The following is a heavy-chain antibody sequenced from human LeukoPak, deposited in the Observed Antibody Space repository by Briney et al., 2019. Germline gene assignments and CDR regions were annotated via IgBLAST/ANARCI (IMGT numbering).Heavy chain of an antibody. Sequence: SETLSLTCTVSGGSISSGGYYWSCIRQHPGKGLEWIGYIYYSGSTYYNPSLKSRVTISVDTSKHQFSLKLSSVTAADTAVYYCARVRDSTLFDYWGQGTLVTVSS. CDR1: GGSISSGGYY. CDR3: ARVRDSTLFDY. CDR2: IYYSGST. V-gene: IGHV4-31*03. D-gene: IGHD6-13*01. J-gene: IGHJ4*02.